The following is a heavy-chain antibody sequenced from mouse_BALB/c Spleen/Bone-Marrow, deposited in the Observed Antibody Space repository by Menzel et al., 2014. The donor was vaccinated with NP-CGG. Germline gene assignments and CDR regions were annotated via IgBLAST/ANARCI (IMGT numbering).Heavy chain of an antibody. CDR2: IDPANVNT. CDR3: ASYVYGYYFDY. CDR1: GINIKDTY. V-gene: IGHV14-3*02. J-gene: IGHJ2*01. Sequence: VQLQQPGAELVKPGASVKLSCTASGINIKDTYMHWVKQRPEQGLEWIGRIDPANVNTKYDPKFQGKATITADTSSNTAYLQLSSLTSEDTAVYYCASYVYGYYFDYWGQGTTLTVSS. D-gene: IGHD1-1*01.